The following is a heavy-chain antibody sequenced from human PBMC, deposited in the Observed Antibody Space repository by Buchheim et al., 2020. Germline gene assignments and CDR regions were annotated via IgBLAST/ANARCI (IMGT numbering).Heavy chain of an antibody. Sequence: EVQLLESGGGLVQPGGSLRLSCVGSGFKFSSFVMNWVRQAPGKGLEWVSGISNTAGNTYYADSVKGRFSISRDTSKNTLYLQMDSLRADDTATYYCAKIGYCSGDRCYRGVDYWGQGTL. CDR2: ISNTAGNT. V-gene: IGHV3-23*01. CDR1: GFKFSSFV. CDR3: AKIGYCSGDRCYRGVDY. D-gene: IGHD2-15*01. J-gene: IGHJ4*02.